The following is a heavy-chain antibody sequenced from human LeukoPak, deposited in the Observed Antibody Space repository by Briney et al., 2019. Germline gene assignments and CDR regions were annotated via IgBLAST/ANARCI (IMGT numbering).Heavy chain of an antibody. J-gene: IGHJ4*02. CDR1: GYTFTTHD. CDR3: VRTPPNWGFDY. Sequence: ASVKVSCKASGYTFTTHDINWVRQATGQGLELLGWMSPNSGDTGYAQKVQGRVTMTSYSSISTAYMELSSLRSEDTAIYYCVRTPPNWGFDYWGQGTLVTVSS. D-gene: IGHD7-27*01. V-gene: IGHV1-8*01. CDR2: MSPNSGDT.